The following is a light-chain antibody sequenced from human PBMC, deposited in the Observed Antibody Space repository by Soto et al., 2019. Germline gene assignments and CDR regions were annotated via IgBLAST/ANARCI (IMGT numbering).Light chain of an antibody. CDR3: QSYDSSLSGVV. CDR1: SSNIGAGYD. Sequence: QSVLTQPPSVSGAPGQRVTISCTGSSSNIGAGYDVHWYQQFPGTVPKLLIYANSNRPSGVPDRFSGSKSGTSASLAITGLQAEDEADYYCQSYDSSLSGVVFGGGTKVTVL. V-gene: IGLV1-40*01. CDR2: ANS. J-gene: IGLJ2*01.